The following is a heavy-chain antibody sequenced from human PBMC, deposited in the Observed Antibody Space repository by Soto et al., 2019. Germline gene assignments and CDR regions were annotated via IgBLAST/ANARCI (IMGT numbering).Heavy chain of an antibody. Sequence: QVQLVESGGGVVQPGRSLRLSCAASGFTFSSYGMHWVRQAPGKGLEWVAVTWYDGSNKYYADSVKGRFTISRDNPKNTLYLQMNSRRAEDTAVYYCAREGGYCSGGNCYSNTGYFDYWGQGTLVTVSS. CDR3: AREGGYCSGGNCYSNTGYFDY. J-gene: IGHJ4*02. V-gene: IGHV3-33*01. CDR1: GFTFSSYG. CDR2: TWYDGSNK. D-gene: IGHD2-15*01.